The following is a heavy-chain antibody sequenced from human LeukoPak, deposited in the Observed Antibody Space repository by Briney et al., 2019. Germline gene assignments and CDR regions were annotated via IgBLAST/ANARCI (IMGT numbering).Heavy chain of an antibody. CDR1: GFTFTSSA. CDR2: IVVGSGNT. Sequence: SVKVSCKASGFTFTSSAMQWVRQARGQRLEWIGWIVVGSGNTNYAQKFQERVTITRDMSTSTAYMELSSLRSEDTAVYYCARSYGGNGDIYFDYWGQGTLVTVSS. J-gene: IGHJ4*02. CDR3: ARSYGGNGDIYFDY. D-gene: IGHD4/OR15-4a*01. V-gene: IGHV1-58*02.